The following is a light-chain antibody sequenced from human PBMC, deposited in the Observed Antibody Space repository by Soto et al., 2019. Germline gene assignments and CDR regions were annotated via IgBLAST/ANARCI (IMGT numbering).Light chain of an antibody. CDR3: QQYNNWPLIT. V-gene: IGKV3-15*01. CDR2: DAT. J-gene: IGKJ5*01. CDR1: QSVSSSY. Sequence: EIVLTQSPGTLSLSPGERATLSCRASQSVSSSYLAWYQQKPGQAPRPIIYDATTRATGIPVRFSGSGSGTEFTLTISSLQSEDFAVYYCQQYNNWPLITFGQGTRLEIK.